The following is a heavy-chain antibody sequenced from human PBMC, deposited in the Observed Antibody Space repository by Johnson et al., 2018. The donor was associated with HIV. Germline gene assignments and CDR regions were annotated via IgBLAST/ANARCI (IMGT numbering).Heavy chain of an antibody. V-gene: IGHV3-13*01. Sequence: VQLVESGGGVVQPGRSLRLSCAAFGITFSRYGMHWVRQATGKGLEWVSAIGTAGDTYYPGSVKGRFTISRENAKNSLYLQMNSLRAEDTAVYYCARDGRYCSGGSCPDAFDIWGQGTMVTVSS. J-gene: IGHJ3*02. D-gene: IGHD2-15*01. CDR2: IGTAGDT. CDR3: ARDGRYCSGGSCPDAFDI. CDR1: GITFSRYG.